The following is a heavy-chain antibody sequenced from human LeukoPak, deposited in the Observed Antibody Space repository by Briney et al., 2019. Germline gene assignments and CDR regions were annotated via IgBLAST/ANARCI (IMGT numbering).Heavy chain of an antibody. CDR1: GGSISSYY. J-gene: IGHJ4*02. D-gene: IGHD6-13*01. V-gene: IGHV4-59*08. CDR2: IYYSGST. Sequence: SETLSLTCTVSGGSISSYYWSWIRQPPGKGLAWIGYIYYSGSTNYNPSLKSRVTISVDTSKNQFSLKLSSVTAADTAVYYCARLARYSSSWYLGHHYWGQGTLVTVSS. CDR3: ARLARYSSSWYLGHHY.